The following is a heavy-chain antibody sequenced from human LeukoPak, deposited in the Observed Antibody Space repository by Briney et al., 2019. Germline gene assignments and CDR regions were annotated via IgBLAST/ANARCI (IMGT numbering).Heavy chain of an antibody. CDR1: GGSISSYY. J-gene: IGHJ5*02. CDR3: ASSTYYYDSSGFPS. Sequence: SETLSLTYTVSGGSISSYYWSWIRQPAGKGLEWIGRIYTSGSTNYNPSLKSRVTMSVDTSKDQFSLKLSSVTAADTAVYYCASSTYYYDSSGFPSWGQGTRVTVSS. CDR2: IYTSGST. D-gene: IGHD3-22*01. V-gene: IGHV4-4*07.